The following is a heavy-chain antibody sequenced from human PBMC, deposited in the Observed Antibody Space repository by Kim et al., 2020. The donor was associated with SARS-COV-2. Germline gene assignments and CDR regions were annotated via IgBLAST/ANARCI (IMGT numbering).Heavy chain of an antibody. J-gene: IGHJ3*02. V-gene: IGHV4-61*02. CDR3: ARAKWEKGAFDI. CDR1: GGSISSGSYY. Sequence: SETLSLTCTVSGGSISSGSYYWSWIRQPAGKGLEWIGRIYTSGSTNYNPSLKSRVTISVDTSKNQFSLKLSTVTAADTSVYYCARAKWEKGAFDIWGQGTMVTVSS. D-gene: IGHD1-26*01. CDR2: IYTSGST.